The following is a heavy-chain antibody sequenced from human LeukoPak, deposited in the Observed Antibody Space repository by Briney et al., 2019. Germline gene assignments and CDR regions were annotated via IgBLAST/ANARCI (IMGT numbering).Heavy chain of an antibody. J-gene: IGHJ3*02. Sequence: SETLSLTCIVFGGSINNGGYYWSWIRQHPGKGLEWIRYIYYSGSTYYNPSLKSRVTISVDTSKYQFSLKLSSVTAADTAVYFCARAGMYYDILTGYFISAFDIWGQGTMVTVSS. V-gene: IGHV4-31*03. D-gene: IGHD3-9*01. CDR3: ARAGMYYDILTGYFISAFDI. CDR1: GGSINNGGYY. CDR2: IYYSGST.